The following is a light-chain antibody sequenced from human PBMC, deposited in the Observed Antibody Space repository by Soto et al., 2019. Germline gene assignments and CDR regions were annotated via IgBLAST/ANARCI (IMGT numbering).Light chain of an antibody. CDR3: HQYGSSPLT. V-gene: IGKV3-20*01. CDR2: GAS. Sequence: EIVLTQSPGTLSLSPGDRATLSCRASQSVSSNFLAWYQQKHGQAPRLLIYGASIRATGIPDRFSGSGSGTDFTLTISRLEPEDFAMYFCHQYGSSPLTFGQGTKVEIK. CDR1: QSVSSNF. J-gene: IGKJ1*01.